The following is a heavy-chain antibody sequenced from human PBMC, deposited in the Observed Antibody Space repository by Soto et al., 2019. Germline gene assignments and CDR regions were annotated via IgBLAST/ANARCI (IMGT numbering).Heavy chain of an antibody. D-gene: IGHD3-16*02. CDR2: IGTAGDT. Sequence: GGSLRLSCAASGFTFSSYDMHWVRQATGKGLEWVSAIGTAGDTYYPGSVKGRFTISREKAKNSLYLQMNSLRAGDTAVYYCARAVQSVIPYYYMDVWGKGTTVTVSS. CDR3: ARAVQSVIPYYYMDV. V-gene: IGHV3-13*01. J-gene: IGHJ6*03. CDR1: GFTFSSYD.